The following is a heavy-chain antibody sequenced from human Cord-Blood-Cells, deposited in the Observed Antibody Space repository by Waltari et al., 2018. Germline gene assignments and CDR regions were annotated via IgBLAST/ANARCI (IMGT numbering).Heavy chain of an antibody. V-gene: IGHV1-2*04. Sequence: QVQLVQSGAEVKKPGASVKVSCKASGYTFTGYYMPSLRQAPGQGLEWMGWINPNSGGTNYAQKFQGWVTMTRDTSISTAYMELSRLRSDDTAVYYCARVRRGADDAFDIWGQGTMVTVSS. J-gene: IGHJ3*02. CDR1: GYTFTGYY. D-gene: IGHD3-22*01. CDR3: ARVRRGADDAFDI. CDR2: INPNSGGT.